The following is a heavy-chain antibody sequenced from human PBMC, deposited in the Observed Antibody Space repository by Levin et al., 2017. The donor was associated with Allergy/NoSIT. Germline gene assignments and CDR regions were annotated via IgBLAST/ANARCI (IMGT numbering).Heavy chain of an antibody. V-gene: IGHV4-59*01. J-gene: IGHJ4*02. CDR3: AGGTKKGSHFDS. D-gene: IGHD2-8*01. CDR1: GGSITPYY. CDR2: VYYVGTT. Sequence: SETLSLTCTVSGGSITPYYWSWVRQSPGKGLEWIGYVYYVGTTFYNPSLRSRVTISVDTSKNQFSLRVTSATAADTAVYFCAGGTKKGSHFDSWGQGALVTVSS.